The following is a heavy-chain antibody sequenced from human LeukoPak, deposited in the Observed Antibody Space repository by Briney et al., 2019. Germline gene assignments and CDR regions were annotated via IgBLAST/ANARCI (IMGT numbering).Heavy chain of an antibody. Sequence: PGGSLRLSCAASGFTFSSYSMNWVRQAPGKGLEWVSYISSTSSTIYYADSVKGRFTISRDNARNSLYLQMNSLRDEDTAVYYCARDKSRGDYGGSYFDYWGQGTLVTVSS. D-gene: IGHD4-17*01. CDR2: ISSTSSTI. CDR3: ARDKSRGDYGGSYFDY. V-gene: IGHV3-48*02. J-gene: IGHJ4*02. CDR1: GFTFSSYS.